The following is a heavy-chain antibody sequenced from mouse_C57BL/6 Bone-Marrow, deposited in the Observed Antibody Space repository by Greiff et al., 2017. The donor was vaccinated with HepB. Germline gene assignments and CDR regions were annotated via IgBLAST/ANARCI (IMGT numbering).Heavy chain of an antibody. CDR3: ARTPLLAMDY. V-gene: IGHV1-63*01. D-gene: IGHD1-1*01. Sequence: VQLQQSGAELVRPGTSVKMSCKASGYTFTNYWIGWAKQRPGHGLEWIGDIYPGGGYTNYNEKFKGKATLTADKSSSTAYMQFSSLTSEDSAIYYCARTPLLAMDYWGQGTSVTVSS. CDR1: GYTFTNYW. CDR2: IYPGGGYT. J-gene: IGHJ4*01.